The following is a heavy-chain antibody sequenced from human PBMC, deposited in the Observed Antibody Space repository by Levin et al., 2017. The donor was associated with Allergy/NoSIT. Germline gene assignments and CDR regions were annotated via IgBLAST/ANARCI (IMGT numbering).Heavy chain of an antibody. CDR1: GFTFTSYG. D-gene: IGHD3-22*01. Sequence: ETLSLTCAASGFTFTSYGMTWVRQAPGKGLEWVSTISGGGITFYGDPVKGRFTISRDNSMDTLFLQMNSLRAEDTAVYFCAKYRRVNGNYDSHFGNWGQGTLVTVSS. V-gene: IGHV3-23*01. J-gene: IGHJ4*02. CDR2: ISGGGIT. CDR3: AKYRRVNGNYDSHFGN.